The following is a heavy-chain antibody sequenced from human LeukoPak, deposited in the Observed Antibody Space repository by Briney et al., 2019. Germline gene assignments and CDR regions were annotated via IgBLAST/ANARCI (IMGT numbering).Heavy chain of an antibody. Sequence: HRASVKVSCKASGYTFTGYYIHWVRQAPGQGLEWMGRINPNSGGTNYAQKFQGRVTMTRDTSISTAYMELSRLRSDDTAVYYCARESVGAAADISWFDPWGQGTLVTVSS. V-gene: IGHV1-2*06. CDR3: ARESVGAAADISWFDP. CDR1: GYTFTGYY. D-gene: IGHD6-13*01. CDR2: INPNSGGT. J-gene: IGHJ5*02.